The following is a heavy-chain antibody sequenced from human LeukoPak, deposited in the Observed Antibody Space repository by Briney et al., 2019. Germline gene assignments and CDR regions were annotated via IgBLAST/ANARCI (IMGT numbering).Heavy chain of an antibody. J-gene: IGHJ6*03. CDR1: GGSISSSSYY. V-gene: IGHV4-39*07. CDR3: ARIYCGGDCRGYYYHYYMDV. CDR2: IYYSGST. D-gene: IGHD2-21*02. Sequence: SETLSLTCTVSGGSISSSSYYRGWIRQPPGKGLEWIGSIYYSGSTYYNPSLKSRVTISVDTSKNQFSLKLSSVTAADTAVYYCARIYCGGDCRGYYYHYYMDVWGKGTTVTISS.